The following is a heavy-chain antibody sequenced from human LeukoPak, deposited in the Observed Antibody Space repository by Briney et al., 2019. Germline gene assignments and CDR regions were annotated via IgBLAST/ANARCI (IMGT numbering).Heavy chain of an antibody. V-gene: IGHV3-30*04. CDR2: ISYDGSNK. CDR1: GFTFSSYA. Sequence: GRSLRLSCAASGFTFSSYAMHWVRQAPGKGLEWVAVISYDGSNKYYVDSVKGRFTISRDNAKNSLYLQMNSLRGEDTAVYYCMAESSSPWEGYWGQGTLVTVSS. J-gene: IGHJ4*02. D-gene: IGHD6-6*01. CDR3: MAESSSPWEGY.